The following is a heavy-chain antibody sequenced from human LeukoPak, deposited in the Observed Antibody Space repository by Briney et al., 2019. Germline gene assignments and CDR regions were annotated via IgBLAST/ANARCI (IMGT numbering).Heavy chain of an antibody. Sequence: GGSLRLSCAASGLTFSSYTMNWVRQAPGKGLEWVSLISSSSSHIHYADSVRGRFTISRDNAKNSLYLQMKSLRAEDTAVYYCARAGYSSSWRERYKYYFDYWGQGTLVTVSS. CDR1: GLTFSSYT. D-gene: IGHD6-13*01. CDR3: ARAGYSSSWRERYKYYFDY. CDR2: ISSSSSHI. V-gene: IGHV3-21*01. J-gene: IGHJ4*02.